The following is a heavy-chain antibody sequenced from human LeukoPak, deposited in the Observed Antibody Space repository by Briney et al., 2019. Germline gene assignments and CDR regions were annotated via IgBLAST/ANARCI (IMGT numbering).Heavy chain of an antibody. Sequence: SETLSLTCAVSGYSISSGYYWGWIRQPPGKGLEWIGSIYHSGSTYYNPSLKSRVTISVDTSKNQFSLKLSSVTAADTAVYYCARGAGYSSGWQAYYYYMDVWGKGTTVTVSS. J-gene: IGHJ6*03. D-gene: IGHD6-19*01. V-gene: IGHV4-38-2*01. CDR2: IYHSGST. CDR1: GYSISSGYY. CDR3: ARGAGYSSGWQAYYYYMDV.